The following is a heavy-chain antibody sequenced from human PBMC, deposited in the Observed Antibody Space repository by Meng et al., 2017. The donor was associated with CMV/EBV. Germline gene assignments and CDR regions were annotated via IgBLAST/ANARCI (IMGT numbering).Heavy chain of an antibody. J-gene: IGHJ4*02. CDR3: ARALVRTSPPDY. CDR2: ISYDGSNK. V-gene: IGHV3-30-3*01. Sequence: GESLKISCAASGFTFSSYAMHWVRQAPGKGLEWVAVISYDGSNKYYADSVKGRFTISRDNAKNSLYLQMNSLRAEDTAVYYCARALVRTSPPDYWGQGTLVTVSS. CDR1: GFTFSSYA. D-gene: IGHD6-6*01.